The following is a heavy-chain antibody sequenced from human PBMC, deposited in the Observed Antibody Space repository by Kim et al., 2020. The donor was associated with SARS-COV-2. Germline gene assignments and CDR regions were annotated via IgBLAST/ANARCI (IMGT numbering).Heavy chain of an antibody. V-gene: IGHV4-34*01. D-gene: IGHD5-12*01. Sequence: LKSRVIRSVDTSKNQFSLKLSSVTAADTAVYYCARVRGYSGYVPAFFDYWGQGTLVTVSS. J-gene: IGHJ4*02. CDR3: ARVRGYSGYVPAFFDY.